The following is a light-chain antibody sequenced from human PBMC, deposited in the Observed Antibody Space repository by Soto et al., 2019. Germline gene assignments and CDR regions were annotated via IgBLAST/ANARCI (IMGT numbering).Light chain of an antibody. V-gene: IGLV4-69*01. Sequence: QLVLTQSPSASASLGASVKLTCTLSSGHSSYAVAWHQHQPETCARYLMILYRDGSHSRGDGIPDRFSGSSSVAERYLTISGPQYDDEADNNRQTCGPDTVVFGGGT. CDR1: SGHSSYA. CDR3: QTCGPDTVV. J-gene: IGLJ2*01. CDR2: LYRDGSH.